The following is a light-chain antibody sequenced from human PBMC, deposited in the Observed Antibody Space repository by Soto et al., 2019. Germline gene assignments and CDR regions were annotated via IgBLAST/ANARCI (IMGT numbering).Light chain of an antibody. J-gene: IGLJ1*01. CDR2: EVN. V-gene: IGLV2-8*01. CDR3: CSYTASTIYV. Sequence: QSVLTQPPSASGSPGQSVTISCTGTTSDVGGYNYVSWYQQHPGQAPKVIIYEVNKRPSGVPDRFSGSKSGNTASLTVSGLQPDDEADYFCCSYTASTIYVFGTGTKSPS. CDR1: TSDVGGYNY.